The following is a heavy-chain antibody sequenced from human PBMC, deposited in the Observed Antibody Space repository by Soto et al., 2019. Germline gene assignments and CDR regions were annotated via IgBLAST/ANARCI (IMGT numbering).Heavy chain of an antibody. J-gene: IGHJ6*02. D-gene: IGHD3-10*01. V-gene: IGHV5-51*01. CDR1: GYRFTSYW. CDR2: IYPGDSDT. CDR3: AGGGVRGVITRTRDYYGMDV. Sequence: PGESLKISCKGSGYRFTSYWIGWVRQMPGKGLEWMGIIYPGDSDTRYSPSFQGQVTISADKSISTAYLQWSNLKASDTAMYYCAGGGVRGVITRTRDYYGMDVWGQGTTVTVSS.